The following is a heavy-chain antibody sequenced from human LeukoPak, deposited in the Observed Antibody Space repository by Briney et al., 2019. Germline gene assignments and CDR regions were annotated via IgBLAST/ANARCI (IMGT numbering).Heavy chain of an antibody. J-gene: IGHJ4*02. CDR2: LYSGDTT. CDR3: ARRRAGYNYATDY. CDR1: GFTVSSTY. V-gene: IGHV3-66*04. Sequence: GGSLRLSCAASGFTVSSTYMSWVRQAPGKGLEWVSALYSGDTTYYANSVKGRFTISRDNAKNTLYLQMNSLRAEDTAVYYCARRRAGYNYATDYWGQRTLVTVSS. D-gene: IGHD5-18*01.